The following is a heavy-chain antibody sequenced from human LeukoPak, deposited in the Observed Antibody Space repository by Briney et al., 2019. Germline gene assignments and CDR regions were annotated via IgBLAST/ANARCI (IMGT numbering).Heavy chain of an antibody. Sequence: GASVKVSCKASGYTFTSYDINWVRQATGQGLEWMGWISAYNGNTNYAQKLQGRVAMTTDTSTSTAYMELRSLRSDDTAVYYCARAPFGWFGELSWFDPWGQGTLVTVSS. CDR3: ARAPFGWFGELSWFDP. CDR1: GYTFTSYD. V-gene: IGHV1-18*01. D-gene: IGHD3-10*01. CDR2: ISAYNGNT. J-gene: IGHJ5*02.